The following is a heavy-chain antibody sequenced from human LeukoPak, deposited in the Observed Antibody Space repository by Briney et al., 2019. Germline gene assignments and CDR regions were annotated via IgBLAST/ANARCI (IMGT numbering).Heavy chain of an antibody. CDR3: ARDSGRFYIDY. CDR2: IKQDGSEK. V-gene: IGHV3-7*03. D-gene: IGHD5-12*01. J-gene: IGHJ4*02. CDR1: GFTLSNHW. Sequence: GGSLRLSCAASGFTLSNHWMTWVRQVPGKGLEWVANIKQDGSEKYYVDSLKGRFTISRDNAKNSLYLQINSLRADDTAIYYCARDSGRFYIDYWGQGTLVTVSS.